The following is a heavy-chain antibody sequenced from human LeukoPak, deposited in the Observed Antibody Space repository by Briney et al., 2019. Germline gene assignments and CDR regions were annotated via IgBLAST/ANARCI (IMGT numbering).Heavy chain of an antibody. V-gene: IGHV4-59*01. CDR3: ARDRYSGPFDY. Sequence: SETLSLTCTFSTCSLSNYLWSWIRQPPGKGLEWIGYIYYNGSTSYNPSLKSRISISVDTSKNQFSLKVRSVTAADTAVYYCARDRYSGPFDYWGQGTLVTVSS. CDR2: IYYNGST. D-gene: IGHD1-26*01. J-gene: IGHJ4*02. CDR1: TCSLSNYL.